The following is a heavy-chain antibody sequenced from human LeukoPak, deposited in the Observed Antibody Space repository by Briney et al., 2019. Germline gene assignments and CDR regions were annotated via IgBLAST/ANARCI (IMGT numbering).Heavy chain of an antibody. Sequence: GGSLRLSCAASGFTFSSYSMNWVRQAPGKGLEWVSYITSSSTIYYADSVKGRFTISRDNAKNSLYLQMNSLRAEDTAVYYCARRGAVAGTVDYWGQGTLVTVSS. CDR3: ARRGAVAGTVDY. J-gene: IGHJ4*02. V-gene: IGHV3-48*01. CDR2: ITSSSTI. CDR1: GFTFSSYS. D-gene: IGHD6-19*01.